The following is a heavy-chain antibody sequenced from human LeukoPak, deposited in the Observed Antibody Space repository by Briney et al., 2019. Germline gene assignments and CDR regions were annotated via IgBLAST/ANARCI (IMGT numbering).Heavy chain of an antibody. V-gene: IGHV3-21*01. D-gene: IGHD5-12*01. Sequence: GGSLRLSCAASGFTFSSYSMNWVRQAPGKGLEWVSSISSSSSYIYYADSVKGRFTISRDNAKNSLYLQMNSLRAEDTAVYYCARDRLPRGYSGYDTDYWGQETLVTVSS. CDR3: ARDRLPRGYSGYDTDY. J-gene: IGHJ4*02. CDR1: GFTFSSYS. CDR2: ISSSSSYI.